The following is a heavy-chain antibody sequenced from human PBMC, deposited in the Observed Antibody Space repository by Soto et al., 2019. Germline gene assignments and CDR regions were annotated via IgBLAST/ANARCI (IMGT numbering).Heavy chain of an antibody. J-gene: IGHJ4*02. Sequence: PSETLSLTCTVSGGSISSGDYYWSWIRQPPGKGLEWIGYIYYSGSTYYNPSLKSRVTISVDTSKNQFSLKLSSVTAADTAVYYCARAWVVKRPGFDYWGQGTLVTVSS. V-gene: IGHV4-30-4*01. CDR3: ARAWVVKRPGFDY. CDR2: IYYSGST. CDR1: GGSISSGDYY.